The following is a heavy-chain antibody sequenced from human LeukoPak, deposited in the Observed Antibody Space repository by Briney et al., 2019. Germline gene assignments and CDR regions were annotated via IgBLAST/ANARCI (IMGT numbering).Heavy chain of an antibody. D-gene: IGHD1-26*01. CDR3: ARGRSGSQLRGFDY. J-gene: IGHJ4*02. Sequence: PSETRSLTCAVYGGSFSGYYWSWIRQPPGKGLEWIGEINHSGSTNYNPSLKSRVTISVDTSKNQFSLKLSSVTAADTAVYYCARGRSGSQLRGFDYWGQGTLVTVSS. CDR1: GGSFSGYY. CDR2: INHSGST. V-gene: IGHV4-34*01.